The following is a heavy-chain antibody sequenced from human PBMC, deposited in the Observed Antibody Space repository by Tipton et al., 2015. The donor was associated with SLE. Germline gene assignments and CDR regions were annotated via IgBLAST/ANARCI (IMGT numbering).Heavy chain of an antibody. CDR2: IYYCGST. D-gene: IGHD6-13*01. J-gene: IGHJ5*02. Sequence: TLSLTCTVSGDSISRYYWSWIRQPPGKGLGWIGYIYYCGSTNYNPSLKSRVTISVDTSKNQFSLKLSSVTAADTAVYYCARHVAIAAVGHWFDPWGQGTLVTVSS. V-gene: IGHV4-59*08. CDR1: GDSISRYY. CDR3: ARHVAIAAVGHWFDP.